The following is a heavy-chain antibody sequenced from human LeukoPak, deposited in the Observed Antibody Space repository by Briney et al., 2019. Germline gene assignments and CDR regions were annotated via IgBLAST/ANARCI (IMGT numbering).Heavy chain of an antibody. V-gene: IGHV3-64D*06. J-gene: IGHJ4*02. CDR3: APGKFDY. CDR2: ISHDGDTT. Sequence: GGSLRLSCSASGFTFSSYAMHWVRQAPGKGLEYVSAISHDGDTTYYADSVKGRFTISRDNSENTLYLQMSSLRAEDTAVYYCAPGKFDYWGQGTLATVSS. CDR1: GFTFSSYA.